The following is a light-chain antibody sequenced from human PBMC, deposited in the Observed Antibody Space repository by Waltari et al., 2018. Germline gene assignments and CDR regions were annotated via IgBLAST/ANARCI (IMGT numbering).Light chain of an antibody. V-gene: IGLV3-27*01. Sequence: SYELTQPSSVSVSPGQTARITCSGDVLAKKYGRWFQQKPGQAPVVVIYKDSERPSGIPARFSGSSSGTTVTLTISGAQVEDEADYYCYSAADNNGVFGGGTKLTVL. J-gene: IGLJ3*02. CDR3: YSAADNNGV. CDR2: KDS. CDR1: VLAKKY.